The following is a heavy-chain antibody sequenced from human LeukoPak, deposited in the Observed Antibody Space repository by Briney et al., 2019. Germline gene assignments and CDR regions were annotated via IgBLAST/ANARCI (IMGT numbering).Heavy chain of an antibody. D-gene: IGHD6-25*01. J-gene: IGHJ4*02. Sequence: PGRSLRLSCAVSGFTFDDYAMHWVRQVPGKGLEWVSGINWNSDSIGYADSVKGRFTTSRDNSKNTLYLQMNSLRAEDAAIYYCARDRRLASFDYGGQGTLVTVSS. CDR1: GFTFDDYA. V-gene: IGHV3-9*01. CDR3: ARDRRLASFDY. CDR2: INWNSDSI.